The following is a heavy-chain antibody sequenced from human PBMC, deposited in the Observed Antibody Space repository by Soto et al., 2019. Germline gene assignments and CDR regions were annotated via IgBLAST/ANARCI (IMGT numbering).Heavy chain of an antibody. CDR1: GGSISSGGYY. CDR2: IYYSGST. CDR3: AREFYVDYDILTGYSGWYFDL. J-gene: IGHJ2*01. D-gene: IGHD3-9*01. V-gene: IGHV4-31*03. Sequence: QVQLQESGPGLVKPSQTLSLTCTVSGGSISSGGYYWSWIRQHPGKGLEWIGYIYYSGSTYYNPSLKSRVTISVDTSKNQFSLKLSSVTAADTAVYYCAREFYVDYDILTGYSGWYFDLWGRGTLVTVSS.